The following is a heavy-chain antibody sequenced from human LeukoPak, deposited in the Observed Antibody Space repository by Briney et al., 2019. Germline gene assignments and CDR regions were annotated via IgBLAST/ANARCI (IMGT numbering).Heavy chain of an antibody. D-gene: IGHD5-12*01. CDR1: GFTVSNNY. J-gene: IGHJ4*02. CDR3: ARDSDSGYGPFAS. CDR2: IHSGGTT. Sequence: GGSLRLSCAASGFTVSNNYMSWVRQAARKWLEWVSVIHSGGTTNYADSVQGRFTISRDNSKTTVYLHMNSLRAEDTAVYYCARDSDSGYGPFASWGQGTLVTVSS. V-gene: IGHV3-53*01.